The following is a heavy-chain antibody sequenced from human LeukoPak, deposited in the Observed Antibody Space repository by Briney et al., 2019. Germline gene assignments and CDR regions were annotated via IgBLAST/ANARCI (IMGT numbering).Heavy chain of an antibody. CDR1: GFTFSSYA. CDR2: ISGSGGST. J-gene: IGHJ1*01. V-gene: IGHV3-23*01. Sequence: GGSLRLSCAASGFTFSSYAMSWVRQAPGKGLEWVSAISGSGGSTYYADSVKGRFTISRDNSKNTLYLQMNSLRAEDTAVYYCATDLSSGDHVGGFQHWGQGTLVTVSS. D-gene: IGHD2-15*01. CDR3: ATDLSSGDHVGGFQH.